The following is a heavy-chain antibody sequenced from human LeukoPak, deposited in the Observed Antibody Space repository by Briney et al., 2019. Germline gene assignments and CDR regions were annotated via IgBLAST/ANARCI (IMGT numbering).Heavy chain of an antibody. D-gene: IGHD1-26*01. CDR1: GFTFGDYA. CDR3: TRDQGVGATRRYYGMDV. CDR2: IRSKAYGGTT. V-gene: IGHV3-49*04. J-gene: IGHJ6*02. Sequence: GGSLRLSCTASGFTFGDYAMSWVRQAPGKGLEWVGFIRSKAYGGTTEYAASVKGRFTISRDDSKGIAYLQMNSLKTEDTAVYYCTRDQGVGATRRYYGMDVWGQGTTVTVSS.